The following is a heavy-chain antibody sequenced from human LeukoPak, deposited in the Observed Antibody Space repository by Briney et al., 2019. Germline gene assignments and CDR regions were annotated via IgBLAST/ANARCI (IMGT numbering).Heavy chain of an antibody. V-gene: IGHV3-33*06. Sequence: PGRSLRLSCAASGFTFSSYGMHWVRQAPGKGLEGVAVIWYDGSNKYYADSVKGRFTISRDNSKNTLYLQMNSLRAEDTAVYYCAKGRDIVVVPAAISYYFDYWGQGTLVTVSS. CDR2: IWYDGSNK. D-gene: IGHD2-2*01. CDR1: GFTFSSYG. CDR3: AKGRDIVVVPAAISYYFDY. J-gene: IGHJ4*02.